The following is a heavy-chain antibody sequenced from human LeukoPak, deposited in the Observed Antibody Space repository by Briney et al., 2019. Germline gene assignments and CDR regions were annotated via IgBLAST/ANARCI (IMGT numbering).Heavy chain of an antibody. CDR1: GFTFSSYA. CDR2: ISGSGGST. CDR3: AKVSGYYDSSGYYPHY. V-gene: IGHV3-23*01. D-gene: IGHD3-22*01. J-gene: IGHJ4*02. Sequence: GGSLRLSCAASGFTFSSYAMSWVRQAPGKGLEWVSAISGSGGSTYYADSVKGRFTISRDNSKNTLYLQMNSLRAEDTAVYYCAKVSGYYDSSGYYPHYWGQGTLVTVSS.